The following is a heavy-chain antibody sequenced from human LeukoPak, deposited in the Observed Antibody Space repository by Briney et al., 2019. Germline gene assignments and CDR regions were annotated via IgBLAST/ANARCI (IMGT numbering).Heavy chain of an antibody. J-gene: IGHJ4*02. Sequence: ASVKVSCKVSGYTLTELSMHWVRQAPGKGLEWMGGFDPEDGETIYAQKFQGRVTMTEDTSTDTAYMEPSSLRSEDTAVYYCTTGTSTFIAAPGRYWGQGTLVIVSS. CDR1: GYTLTELS. V-gene: IGHV1-24*01. D-gene: IGHD6-13*01. CDR3: TTGTSTFIAAPGRY. CDR2: FDPEDGET.